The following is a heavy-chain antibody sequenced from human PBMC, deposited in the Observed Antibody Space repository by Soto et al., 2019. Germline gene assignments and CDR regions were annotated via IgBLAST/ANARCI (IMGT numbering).Heavy chain of an antibody. J-gene: IGHJ4*02. CDR3: AKVFYYYDSSGYYYFDY. Sequence: GGSLRLSCAASGFTFSSYAVSWVRQAPGKGPEWISSISGSGSTIYYADSVKGRFTISRDNSKNTLYLQMGSLRAEDTAVYYCAKVFYYYDSSGYYYFDYWGQGTLVTVSS. CDR1: GFTFSSYA. CDR2: ISGSGSTI. D-gene: IGHD3-22*01. V-gene: IGHV3-23*01.